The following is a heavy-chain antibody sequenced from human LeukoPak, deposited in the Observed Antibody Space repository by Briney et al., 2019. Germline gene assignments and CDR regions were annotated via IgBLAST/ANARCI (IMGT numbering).Heavy chain of an antibody. CDR3: ARHAADSRRWYYYYMDV. V-gene: IGHV4-39*01. J-gene: IGHJ6*03. D-gene: IGHD1-14*01. CDR1: GGSISSSSYY. Sequence: SETLSFTCTVSGGSISSSSYYWGWIRQPPGKGLEWIGSIYYSGSTYYNPSLKSRVTISVDTSKNQFSLKLSSVTAADTAVYYCARHAADSRRWYYYYMDVWGKGTTVTVSS. CDR2: IYYSGST.